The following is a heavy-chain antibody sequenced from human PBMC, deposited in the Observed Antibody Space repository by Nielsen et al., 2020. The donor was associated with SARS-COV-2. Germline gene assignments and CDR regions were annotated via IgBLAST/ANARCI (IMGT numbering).Heavy chain of an antibody. J-gene: IGHJ4*02. CDR2: ISSSSNYK. D-gene: IGHD2-15*01. CDR3: VRESSTYYIDY. V-gene: IGHV3-21*01. CDR1: GFNFRQYT. Sequence: GESLKISCEASGFNFRQYTMNWVRQAPGQGLEWASSISSSSNYKQYADSVKGRFAISRDNAKSSLYLQMSSLRAEDTGVYYCVRESSTYYIDYWGQGILVTVSS.